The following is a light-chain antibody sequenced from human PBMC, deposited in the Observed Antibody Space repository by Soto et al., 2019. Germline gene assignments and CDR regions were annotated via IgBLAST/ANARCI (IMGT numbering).Light chain of an antibody. CDR2: GAF. CDR1: QSVSSSY. CDR3: QQYGSSPGA. Sequence: EIVLTQSPGTLSLSTGERATLSCRDSQSVSSSYLAWYQQKPGQAPRLLIYGAFSRAPGIPDRFSGSGSGTDCTLTISRLEPEDFAVYYCQQYGSSPGAFGPGNKVDIK. V-gene: IGKV3-20*01. J-gene: IGKJ3*01.